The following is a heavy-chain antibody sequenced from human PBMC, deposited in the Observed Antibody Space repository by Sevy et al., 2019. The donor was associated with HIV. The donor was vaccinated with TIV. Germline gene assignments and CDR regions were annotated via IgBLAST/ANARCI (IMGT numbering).Heavy chain of an antibody. V-gene: IGHV3-30*18. J-gene: IGHJ6*02. D-gene: IGHD1-26*01. Sequence: GGSLRLSCAASGFIFSTYGIHWVRQAPGKELEWVAVISFDGSDKYYADSVRGRFTISRDNSKNTLYLQMNSLRVEDTAIYYCAKMQAGSYNYYGMDVWGQGTTVTVSS. CDR3: AKMQAGSYNYYGMDV. CDR2: ISFDGSDK. CDR1: GFIFSTYG.